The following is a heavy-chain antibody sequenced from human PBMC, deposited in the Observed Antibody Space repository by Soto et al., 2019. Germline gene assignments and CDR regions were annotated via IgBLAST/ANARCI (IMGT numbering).Heavy chain of an antibody. Sequence: GGSLRLSCAASGFTFSSYAMSWVRQVPGKGLEWVSTITCSGDVTKYADSVKGRFTISRDNSKNTLYLQMSSLRAEDTALYYCARDTATFYTDYWGQGTLVTVSS. V-gene: IGHV3-23*01. CDR1: GFTFSSYA. CDR3: ARDTATFYTDY. J-gene: IGHJ4*02. D-gene: IGHD2-21*02. CDR2: ITCSGDVT.